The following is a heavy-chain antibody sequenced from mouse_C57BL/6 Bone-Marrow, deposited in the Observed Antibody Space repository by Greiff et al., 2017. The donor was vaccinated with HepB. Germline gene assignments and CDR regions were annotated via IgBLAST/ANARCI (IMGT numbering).Heavy chain of an antibody. V-gene: IGHV1-82*01. CDR3: ASDYYGSSLYAMDY. CDR1: GYAFSSSW. CDR2: IYPGDGDT. D-gene: IGHD1-1*01. Sequence: VQLQQSGPELVKPGASVKISCKASGYAFSSSWMNWVKQRPGKGLEWIGRIYPGDGDTNYNEKFKGKATLTVDKSSSTAYMQLSSLTSEDSAVYFDASDYYGSSLYAMDYWGQGTSVTVSS. J-gene: IGHJ4*01.